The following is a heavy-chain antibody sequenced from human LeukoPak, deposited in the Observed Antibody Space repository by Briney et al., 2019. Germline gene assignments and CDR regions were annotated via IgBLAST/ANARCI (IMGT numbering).Heavy chain of an antibody. J-gene: IGHJ4*02. CDR3: AKVGYYDSSGYFDY. Sequence: GSLRLSCAASGFTFSSYGMHWVRQAPGKGLEWVAVISYDGSNKYYADSVKGRFTISRDNSKNTLYLQMNSLRAEDTAVYYCAKVGYYDSSGYFDYWGQGTLVTVSS. CDR2: ISYDGSNK. V-gene: IGHV3-30*18. D-gene: IGHD3-22*01. CDR1: GFTFSSYG.